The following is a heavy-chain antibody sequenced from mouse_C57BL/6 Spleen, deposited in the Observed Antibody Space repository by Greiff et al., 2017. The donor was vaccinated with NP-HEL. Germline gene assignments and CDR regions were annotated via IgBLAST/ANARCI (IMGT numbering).Heavy chain of an antibody. CDR3: ARGSLPEYYAMDY. Sequence: EVQLQQSGPELVKPGASVKMSCKASGYTFTDYNMHWVKQSHGKSLEWIGYINPNNGGTSYNQKFKGKATLTVHKSSSTAYMELRSLTSEDSAVYYCARGSLPEYYAMDYWGQGTSVTVSS. CDR2: INPNNGGT. CDR1: GYTFTDYN. V-gene: IGHV1-22*01. J-gene: IGHJ4*01. D-gene: IGHD6-1*01.